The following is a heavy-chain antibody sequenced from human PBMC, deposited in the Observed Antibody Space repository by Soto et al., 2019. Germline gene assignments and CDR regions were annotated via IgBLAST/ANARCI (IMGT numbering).Heavy chain of an antibody. Sequence: SVKVSCKASGYTFTSYGISWVRQAPGQGLEWMGRIIPILGIANYAQKFQGRVTITADKSTSTAYMELSSLRSEDTAVYYCARGPYGDYYHDYWGQGTLVTVSS. CDR2: IIPILGIA. V-gene: IGHV1-69*04. J-gene: IGHJ4*02. CDR3: ARGPYGDYYHDY. CDR1: GYTFTSYG. D-gene: IGHD4-17*01.